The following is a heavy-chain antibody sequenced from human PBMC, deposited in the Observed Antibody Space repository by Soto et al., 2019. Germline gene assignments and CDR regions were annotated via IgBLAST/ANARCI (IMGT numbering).Heavy chain of an antibody. CDR1: GGSISTISYY. V-gene: IGHV4-39*01. D-gene: IGHD6-19*01. Sequence: SETLSLTCTVSGGSISTISYYWGWIRQPPGKGLEWIGSIYYSGSTYYNPSLKSRVTISIDTSKDQFTLKLSSVTAADTAVYYCASTKQWLLRWFDPWGQGTLVTVSS. J-gene: IGHJ5*02. CDR2: IYYSGST. CDR3: ASTKQWLLRWFDP.